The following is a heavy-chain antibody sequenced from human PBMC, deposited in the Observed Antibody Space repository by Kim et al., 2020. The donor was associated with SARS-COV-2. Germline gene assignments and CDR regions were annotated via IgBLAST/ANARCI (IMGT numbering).Heavy chain of an antibody. Sequence: GGSLRLSCAASGFTFSSFSMNWVRQAPGKGLEWVSSISSGSTYIYYADSVKGRFTISRDNAKNSLYLQMNSLRAEDTAVYYCARDGDQLLLRPYWYFDLWGRGTLFTVSS. J-gene: IGHJ2*01. D-gene: IGHD2-2*01. CDR1: GFTFSSFS. CDR3: ARDGDQLLLRPYWYFDL. V-gene: IGHV3-21*04. CDR2: ISSGSTYI.